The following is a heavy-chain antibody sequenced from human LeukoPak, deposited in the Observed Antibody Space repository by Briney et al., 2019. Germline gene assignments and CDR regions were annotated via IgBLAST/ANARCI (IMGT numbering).Heavy chain of an antibody. CDR2: ITYTGST. D-gene: IGHD3-10*01. CDR3: ARALGVLSGVFDI. V-gene: IGHV4-59*01. CDR1: ADSIRDYY. Sequence: SETLSLTRNVSADSIRDYYWSWVRQPPGKGLEWIGYITYTGSTNYNPSLKSRLTMSIDTSNKRFSLSLSSVTSADTAVYYCARALGVLSGVFDIWGQGAMVTVSS. J-gene: IGHJ3*02.